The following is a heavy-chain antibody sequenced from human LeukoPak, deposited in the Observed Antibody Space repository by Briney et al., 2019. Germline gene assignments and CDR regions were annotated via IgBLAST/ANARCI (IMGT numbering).Heavy chain of an antibody. D-gene: IGHD5-12*01. CDR1: GYTFSTYW. CDR3: ARQKGVGGSGYYN. J-gene: IGHJ4*02. Sequence: GESLKISCKGSGYTFSTYWIAWVRQMPGKGLEWMGIIYPDDSDTRYSLSFQGPVTISADKSISTAYLQWSSLKASDTAMFFCARQKGVGGSGYYNWGQGTLVTVSS. CDR2: IYPDDSDT. V-gene: IGHV5-51*01.